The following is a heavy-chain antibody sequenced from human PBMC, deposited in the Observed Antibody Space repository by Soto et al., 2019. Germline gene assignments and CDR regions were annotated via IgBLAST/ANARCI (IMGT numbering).Heavy chain of an antibody. D-gene: IGHD1-26*01. V-gene: IGHV1-3*01. J-gene: IGHJ4*02. CDR2: INVGNGDT. CDR1: GYTFTNYA. Sequence: ASVKVSCKXSGYTFTNYAIHWVRQAPGQRLEWMGWINVGNGDTKYSRKFQGRVTITRDTSATTADMELSSLRAQDTAVYYCARDRGIVGATDFDYWGRGTLVTVSS. CDR3: ARDRGIVGATDFDY.